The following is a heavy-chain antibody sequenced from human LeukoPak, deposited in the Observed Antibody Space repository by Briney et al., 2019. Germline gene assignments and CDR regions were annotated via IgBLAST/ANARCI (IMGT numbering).Heavy chain of an antibody. J-gene: IGHJ4*02. CDR2: ISGSGGST. V-gene: IGHV3-23*01. D-gene: IGHD3-10*01. CDR1: GFTFSSYS. Sequence: SGGSLRLSCVGSGFTFSSYSMNWVRQAPGKGLGWVSAISGSGGSTYYADSVKGRFTISRDNSKNTLYLQMNSLRAEDTAVYYCAKWRAYYGSGSYYNYWGQGTLVTVSS. CDR3: AKWRAYYGSGSYYNY.